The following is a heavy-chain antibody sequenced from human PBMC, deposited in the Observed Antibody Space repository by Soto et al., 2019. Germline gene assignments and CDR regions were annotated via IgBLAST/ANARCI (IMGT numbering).Heavy chain of an antibody. D-gene: IGHD3-22*01. J-gene: IGHJ3*02. CDR2: IYYSGST. V-gene: IGHV4-39*01. CDR3: ATAITMIVVSGAFDI. CDR1: GGSISSSSYY. Sequence: TLSLTCTVSGGSISSSSYYWGWIRQPPGKGLEWIGSIYYSGSTYYNPSLKSRVTISVDTSKNQFSLKLSSVTAADTAVYYCATAITMIVVSGAFDIWGQGTMVTVSS.